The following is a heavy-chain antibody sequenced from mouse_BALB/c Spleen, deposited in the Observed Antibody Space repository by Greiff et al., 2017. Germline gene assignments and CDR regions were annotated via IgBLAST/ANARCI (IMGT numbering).Heavy chain of an antibody. J-gene: IGHJ3*01. D-gene: IGHD2-12*01. CDR1: GFTFSSYT. V-gene: IGHV5-12-2*01. CDR3: ARHYGFAY. CDR2: ISNGGGST. Sequence: EVQVVESGGGLVQPGGSLKLSCAASGFTFSSYTMSWVRQTPEKRLEWVAYISNGGGSTYYPDTVKGRFTIARDNAKNTLYLQMSSLKSEDTAMYYCARHYGFAYWGQGTLVTVSA.